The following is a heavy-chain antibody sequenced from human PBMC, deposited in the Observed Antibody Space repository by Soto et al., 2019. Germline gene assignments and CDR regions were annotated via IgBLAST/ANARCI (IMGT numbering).Heavy chain of an antibody. V-gene: IGHV1-69*06. J-gene: IGHJ4*02. CDR2: IIPVLGPA. CDR3: ARVAKRYFDY. Sequence: QVQLVQSGAEVKKPGSSVKVSCKTSGVTFNTFAISWVRQAPGQGLEYMGGIIPVLGPANYAQRFQGRVTITADKSTSTPYLELTNLTSEDTAVYYCARVAKRYFDYWGEGTLVTVSS. CDR1: GVTFNTFA.